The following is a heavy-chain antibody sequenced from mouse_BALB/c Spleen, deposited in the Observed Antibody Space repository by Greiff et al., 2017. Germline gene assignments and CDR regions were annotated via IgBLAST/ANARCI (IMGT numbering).Heavy chain of an antibody. CDR2: IWAGGST. CDR3: ARDGGYYVGFAY. Sequence: VMLVESGPGLVAPSQSLSITCTVSGFSLTSYGVHWVRQPPGKGLEWLGVIWAGGSTNYNSALMSRLSISKDNSKSQVFLKMNSLQTDDTAMYYCARDGGYYVGFAYWGQGTLVTVSA. V-gene: IGHV2-9*02. CDR1: GFSLTSYG. J-gene: IGHJ3*01. D-gene: IGHD2-3*01.